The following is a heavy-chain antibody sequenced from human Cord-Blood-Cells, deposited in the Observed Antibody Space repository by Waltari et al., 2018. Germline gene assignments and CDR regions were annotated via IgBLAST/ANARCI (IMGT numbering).Heavy chain of an antibody. J-gene: IGHJ6*02. V-gene: IGHV1-69*01. CDR1: GGTFSSYA. CDR3: ARYHSGYDYYYYGMDV. CDR2: IIPILGTA. Sequence: QVQLVQSGAEVKKPGSSVKVSCKASGGTFSSYAISWVRQAPGQGLEWMGGIIPILGTANYAQKCQGRVTITADESTSTAYMELSSVRSEDTAVYYCARYHSGYDYYYYGMDVWGQGTTVTVSS. D-gene: IGHD5-12*01.